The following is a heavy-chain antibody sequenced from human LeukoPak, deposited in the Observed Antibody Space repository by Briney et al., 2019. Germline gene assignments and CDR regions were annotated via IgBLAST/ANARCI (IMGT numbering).Heavy chain of an antibody. J-gene: IGHJ4*02. CDR2: ISSSSSYI. V-gene: IGHV3-21*01. CDR3: AGKSLYYDYVWGSYRYTPDY. D-gene: IGHD3-16*02. Sequence: GGSLRLSCAASGFTFGSYSMNWVRQAPGKGLEWVSSISSSSSYIYYADSVKGRFTISRDNAKNSLYLQMNSLRAEDTAVYYCAGKSLYYDYVWGSYRYTPDYWGQGTLVTVSS. CDR1: GFTFGSYS.